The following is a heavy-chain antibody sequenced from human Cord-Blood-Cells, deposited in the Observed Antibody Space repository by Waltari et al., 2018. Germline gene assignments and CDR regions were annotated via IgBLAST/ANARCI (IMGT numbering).Heavy chain of an antibody. D-gene: IGHD3-3*01. J-gene: IGHJ4*02. V-gene: IGHV3-23*01. CDR2: ISGSGGST. CDR1: GFTFSSYA. Sequence: EVQLLESGGGLVQPGGSLRLSCAASGFTFSSYAMSWVRQAPGKGLEWVSAISGSGGSTYYADSVKGRFTISRDNSKNTLYLQMNSLRAEDTAVYYCAKERERITIFGVVTKEVDYWGQGTLVTVSS. CDR3: AKERERITIFGVVTKEVDY.